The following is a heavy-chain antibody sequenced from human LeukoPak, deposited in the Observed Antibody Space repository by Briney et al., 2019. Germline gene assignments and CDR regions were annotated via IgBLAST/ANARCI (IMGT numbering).Heavy chain of an antibody. D-gene: IGHD1-26*01. CDR2: INPSGSST. V-gene: IGHV1-46*01. CDR1: GYTFTSYY. CDR3: ARDNSVGETAWWFDP. Sequence: ASVKVSCKASGYTFTSYYMHWVRQAPGQGLEWMGLINPSGSSTAYAQRFQGRVTMTRDISTSTDYMELTSLTSDDTAMYYCARDNSVGETAWWFDPWGQGTLVTVSS. J-gene: IGHJ5*02.